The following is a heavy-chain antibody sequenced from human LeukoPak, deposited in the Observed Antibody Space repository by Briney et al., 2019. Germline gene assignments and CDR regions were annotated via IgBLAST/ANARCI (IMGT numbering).Heavy chain of an antibody. CDR2: VCSGGST. CDR1: GFTFSSYA. J-gene: IGHJ3*01. CDR3: AKARIVVVPPADALDV. Sequence: GGSLRLSCAASGFTFSSYAMSWVRQAPGKGLEWVSSVCSGGSTYYADSVKGRFTISRDDSKNTLSLEMNTLRAEDTAVYYCAKARIVVVPPADALDVWGQGTLVTVSS. D-gene: IGHD3-22*01. V-gene: IGHV3-23*01.